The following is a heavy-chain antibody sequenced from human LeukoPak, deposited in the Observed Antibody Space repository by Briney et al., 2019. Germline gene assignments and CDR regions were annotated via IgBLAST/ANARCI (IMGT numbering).Heavy chain of an antibody. J-gene: IGHJ3*02. V-gene: IGHV4-34*01. Sequence: PSETLSLTCAVYGGSFSGYYWSWIRQPPGKGLEWIGEINHSGSTNYNPSLKSRVTISVDTSKNQFSLKLSSVTAADTAVYYCARGAAAGTDDAFDIWGQGTMVTVSS. CDR1: GGSFSGYY. D-gene: IGHD6-13*01. CDR2: INHSGST. CDR3: ARGAAAGTDDAFDI.